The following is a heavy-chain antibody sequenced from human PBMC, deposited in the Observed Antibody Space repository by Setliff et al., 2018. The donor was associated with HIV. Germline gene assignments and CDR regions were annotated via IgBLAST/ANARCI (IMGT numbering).Heavy chain of an antibody. CDR2: ISYDGSKK. CDR3: ARENYDILTGYYDY. D-gene: IGHD3-9*01. J-gene: IGHJ4*02. CDR1: GFIFSSYA. Sequence: GGSLRLSCAASGFIFSSYAVDWVRQAPGKGLEWVAVISYDGSKKYYADSVKGRFTISRDNSKNTLYLQMNSLRAEDTAVYYCARENYDILTGYYDYWGQGALVTVSS. V-gene: IGHV3-30*04.